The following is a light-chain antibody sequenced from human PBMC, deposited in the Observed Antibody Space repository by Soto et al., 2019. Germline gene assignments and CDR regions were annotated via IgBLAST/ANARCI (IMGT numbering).Light chain of an antibody. J-gene: IGLJ1*01. V-gene: IGLV2-14*01. CDR3: SSLTTSCNYV. Sequence: QSALTQPASVSGSPGQSVAISCTGTSSDVGAYNYVSWHQQHPGKAPKLLLSEVSNRPSGVSDRFSGSKSVNTASLTISELLAEDEDDYYYSSLTTSCNYVFGTGTKLTVL. CDR2: EVS. CDR1: SSDVGAYNY.